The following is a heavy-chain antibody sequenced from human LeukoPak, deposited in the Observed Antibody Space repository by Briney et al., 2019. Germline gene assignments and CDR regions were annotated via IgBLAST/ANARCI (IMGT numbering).Heavy chain of an antibody. CDR1: GGSISSYY. CDR2: IYYSGST. D-gene: IGHD1-7*01. J-gene: IGHJ4*02. V-gene: IGHV4-59*12. Sequence: SETLSLTCTVSGGSISSYYWSWIRQPPGKGLEWIGYIYYSGSTYYNPSLKSRVTISVDTSKNQFSLKLSSVTAADTAVYYCARVVRVTGTINYWGQGTLVTVSS. CDR3: ARVVRVTGTINY.